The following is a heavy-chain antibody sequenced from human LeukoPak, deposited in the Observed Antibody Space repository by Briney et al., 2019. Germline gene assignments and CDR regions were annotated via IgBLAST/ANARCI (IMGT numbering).Heavy chain of an antibody. CDR2: ISGSGGST. D-gene: IGHD3-22*01. Sequence: GGSLRLSCAASGFTFSRYAMSWVREAPGKGLEWVSAISGSGGSTYYADSVKGRFTISRDNSKNTLYLQMNSLRAEDTAVYYCAREGDSSGYYSDGFDVWGQGTMVTVSS. CDR3: AREGDSSGYYSDGFDV. V-gene: IGHV3-23*01. CDR1: GFTFSRYA. J-gene: IGHJ3*01.